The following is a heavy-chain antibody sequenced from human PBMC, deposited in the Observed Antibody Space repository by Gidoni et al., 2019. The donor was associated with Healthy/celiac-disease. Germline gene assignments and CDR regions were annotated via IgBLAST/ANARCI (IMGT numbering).Heavy chain of an antibody. J-gene: IGHJ6*03. Sequence: VQLLECGGGVVQPRGSLRLPCAAYGFTFSSYAMSWVRQAPGKGLEWVSAISGSGGSTYYADSVKGRFTISRDKSKNTLYLQMNSLRAEDTDVYYCAKDLATGVGYYYYYYMDVWGKGTTVTVSS. D-gene: IGHD2-8*02. CDR3: AKDLATGVGYYYYYYMDV. V-gene: IGHV3-23*01. CDR2: ISGSGGST. CDR1: GFTFSSYA.